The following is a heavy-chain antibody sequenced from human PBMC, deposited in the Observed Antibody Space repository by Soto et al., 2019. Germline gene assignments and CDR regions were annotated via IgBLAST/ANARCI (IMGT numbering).Heavy chain of an antibody. V-gene: IGHV3-21*06. Sequence: EVQLVESGGGLVKPGGSLRLSCAASGFMFGSHTMTWVRQAPGKGLEWVASISSVSSYIYYADSVKGRFTISRDNAKDSLYLQMDSLRAEETAVYFCARGVVGPTTNWFDPWGQGTLVTVSS. CDR2: ISSVSSYI. CDR1: GFMFGSHT. D-gene: IGHD1-26*01. CDR3: ARGVVGPTTNWFDP. J-gene: IGHJ5*02.